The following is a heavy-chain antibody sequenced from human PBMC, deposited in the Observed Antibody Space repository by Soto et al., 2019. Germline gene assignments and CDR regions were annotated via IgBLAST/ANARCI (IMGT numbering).Heavy chain of an antibody. CDR1: GGSASYNSYY. V-gene: IGHV4-39*01. CDR3: ARLVVVAPVANV. Sequence: SETLSLTCSVSGGSASYNSYYWGWLRQPPGKGLEGVGGIFYTGTTYYNPTLKDPLSISVDTSKNSFSLNLTSVTAADTAVYFCARLVVVAPVANVWGQGALVTVSS. CDR2: IFYTGTT. J-gene: IGHJ4*02. D-gene: IGHD2-21*01.